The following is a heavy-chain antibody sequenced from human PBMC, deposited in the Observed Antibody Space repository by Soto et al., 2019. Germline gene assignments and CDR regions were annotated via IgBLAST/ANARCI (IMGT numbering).Heavy chain of an antibody. V-gene: IGHV3-74*01. CDR2: IDTSGSST. D-gene: IGHD6-13*01. Sequence: GGSLRLSCEASGFIFTNFWMHWVRQVPGKGLVWVSRIDTSGSSTSYADSVKGRFTISRDNAKNTVSLQMNSLRAEDTGVYYCAKDSWYFDLWSQGPLVTVSS. CDR1: GFIFTNFW. J-gene: IGHJ4*02. CDR3: AKDSWYFDL.